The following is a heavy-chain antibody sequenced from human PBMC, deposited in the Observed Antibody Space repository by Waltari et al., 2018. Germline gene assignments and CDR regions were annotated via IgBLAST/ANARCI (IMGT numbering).Heavy chain of an antibody. J-gene: IGHJ4*02. Sequence: QESGPGLLKPSATLSLTCPVSGGSVPDTSYFWGWIRQAPGKGLEWLGNIYYDGNTNYNPSLKSRVSISVDTSQKQFSLKLTSVTATDTAVYYCARQGLYCRSSNCVGLDFSHWGQGTLVAVS. D-gene: IGHD2-2*01. V-gene: IGHV4-39*01. CDR2: IYYDGNT. CDR3: ARQGLYCRSSNCVGLDFSH. CDR1: GGSVPDTSYF.